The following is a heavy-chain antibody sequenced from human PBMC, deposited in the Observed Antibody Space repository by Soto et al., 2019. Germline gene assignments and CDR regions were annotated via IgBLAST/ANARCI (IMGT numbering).Heavy chain of an antibody. CDR3: AKDHLYYDFWSGYYSHSEYFQH. J-gene: IGHJ1*01. V-gene: IGHV3-23*01. D-gene: IGHD3-3*01. Sequence: EVQLLESGGGLVQPGGSLRLSCAASGFTFSSYAMSWVRQAPGKGLEWVSAISGSGGSTYYADSVKGRFTISRDNSKNTLYLQMNSLRAEDTAVYYCAKDHLYYDFWSGYYSHSEYFQHLGQGTLVTVSS. CDR2: ISGSGGST. CDR1: GFTFSSYA.